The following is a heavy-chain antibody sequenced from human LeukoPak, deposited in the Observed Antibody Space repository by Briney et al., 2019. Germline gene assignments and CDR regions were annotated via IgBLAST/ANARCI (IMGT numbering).Heavy chain of an antibody. CDR2: IKQDGSEK. V-gene: IGHV3-7*01. Sequence: PGGSLRLSCAASGFTFSSYWMSWVRQAPGKGLEWVANIKQDGSEKYYVDSVKGRFTISRDNAKNTMYLQMNNLRAEDTAVYYCARRGTPNAFDLWGQGPMVPVSS. CDR1: GFTFSSYW. J-gene: IGHJ3*01. D-gene: IGHD3-16*01. CDR3: ARRGTPNAFDL.